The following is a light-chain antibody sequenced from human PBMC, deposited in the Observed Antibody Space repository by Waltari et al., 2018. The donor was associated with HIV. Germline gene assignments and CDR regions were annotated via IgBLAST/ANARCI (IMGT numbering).Light chain of an antibody. CDR3: QTWGTGIVV. Sequence: QLVLTQSPSASASLGASVKLTCTLSSGHSSYVIAWHQQQPKKGPRYLMKLNSDGSHFKGDGIPDRFSGSSSGAERYLTISIRQSEDEADYYCQTWGTGIVVFGGGTKLTVL. CDR2: LNSDGSH. CDR1: SGHSSYV. J-gene: IGLJ2*01. V-gene: IGLV4-69*01.